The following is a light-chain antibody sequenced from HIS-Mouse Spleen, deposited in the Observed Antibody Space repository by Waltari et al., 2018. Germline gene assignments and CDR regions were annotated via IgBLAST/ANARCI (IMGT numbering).Light chain of an antibody. V-gene: IGLV1-47*01. CDR2: RNK. Sequence: QSVLTQPPSASGTPGQRVTISCSGSSPNIGSNYVYWYQQLPGTAPKLLIYRNKKRPAGVPDRFSGSKSCTSAALAISGLRSEDEADYYCAAWDDSLSGPVFGGGTKLTVL. J-gene: IGLJ3*02. CDR1: SPNIGSNY. CDR3: AAWDDSLSGPV.